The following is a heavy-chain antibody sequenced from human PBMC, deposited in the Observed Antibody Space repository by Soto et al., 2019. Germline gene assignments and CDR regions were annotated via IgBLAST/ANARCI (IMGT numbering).Heavy chain of an antibody. J-gene: IGHJ3*02. D-gene: IGHD1-26*01. CDR1: GGSFSGYY. CDR2: INHSGRT. V-gene: IGHV4-34*01. Sequence: SETLSLTCAGYGGSFSGYYWIWIRQPPGKGLEWIGEINHSGRTNYNPSLKSRVTISLDTSKNQFSLKHSSVTAADTQGHDGASMGRIVGATTLRDAFDIWGQGTMVNVSS. CDR3: ASMGRIVGATTLRDAFDI.